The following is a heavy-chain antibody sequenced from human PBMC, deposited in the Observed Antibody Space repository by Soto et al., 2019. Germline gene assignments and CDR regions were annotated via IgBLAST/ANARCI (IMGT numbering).Heavy chain of an antibody. D-gene: IGHD2-2*01. J-gene: IGHJ6*02. CDR3: ATRNLHTPSFGMDV. CDR1: GYSFSSYW. Sequence: PGESLKISCKASGYSFSSYWIAWVRQMPGKGLEWMGIIYPADSDIRYSESSEGHVTISVDKSISTAYLQWSSLKASDTAIYYCATRNLHTPSFGMDVWGQGHTVTVSS. V-gene: IGHV5-51*01. CDR2: IYPADSDI.